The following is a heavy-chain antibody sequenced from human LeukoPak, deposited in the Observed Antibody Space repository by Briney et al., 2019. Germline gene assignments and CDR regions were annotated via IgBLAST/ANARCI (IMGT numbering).Heavy chain of an antibody. CDR2: IYSDNT. CDR3: ARSLVVGATYPYH. J-gene: IGHJ5*02. D-gene: IGHD1-26*01. Sequence: GGSLRLSCAVSGFTFSSYGMSWVRQAPGKGLEWVSFIYSDNTHYSDSVKGRFTISRDNAKNSLYLQLNSLRAEDTAVYYCARSLVVGATYPYHWGQGTLVTVSS. CDR1: GFTFSSYG. V-gene: IGHV3-21*01.